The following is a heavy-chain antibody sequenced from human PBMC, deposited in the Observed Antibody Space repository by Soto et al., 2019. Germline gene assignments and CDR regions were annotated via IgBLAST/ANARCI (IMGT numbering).Heavy chain of an antibody. CDR2: ISAYNGNT. D-gene: IGHD2-2*01. J-gene: IGHJ5*02. CDR3: AGQYCSSTSCYPWFDP. V-gene: IGHV1-18*04. Sequence: QVQLVQSGAEVKKPGASVKVSCKASGYTFTSYGISWVRQAPGQGLEWMGWISAYNGNTNYAQKLQGRVTMTTDTSTSTAYMELRSLRSDDSAVYYCAGQYCSSTSCYPWFDPWGQGTLVTVSS. CDR1: GYTFTSYG.